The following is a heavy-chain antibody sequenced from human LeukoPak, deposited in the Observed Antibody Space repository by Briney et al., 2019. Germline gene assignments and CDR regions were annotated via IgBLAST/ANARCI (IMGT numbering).Heavy chain of an antibody. D-gene: IGHD4-23*01. CDR3: ARRVFGGNCYYDY. CDR1: GFSFSDHY. J-gene: IGHJ4*02. CDR2: ISSKVNSYTT. V-gene: IGHV3-72*01. Sequence: PGGSLRLSCAAPGFSFSDHYMDWVRQTPGKGLEWVGRISSKVNSYTTDYAASVRGRFTISRDESKNSLYLQMNSLKTEDTAVYYCARRVFGGNCYYDYWGQGTLVTVSS.